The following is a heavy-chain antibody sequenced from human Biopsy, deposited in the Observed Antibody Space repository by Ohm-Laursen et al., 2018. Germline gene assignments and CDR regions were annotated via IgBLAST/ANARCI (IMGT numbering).Heavy chain of an antibody. D-gene: IGHD1-26*01. CDR2: INQAGTT. V-gene: IGHV4-34*01. CDR1: GKTFSDYQ. Sequence: SETLSLTCAVFGKTFSDYQWSWIRQPPGKGLEWIGQINQAGTTNYNPSLKSRVSISADASKYEFSLRLTSVTAADTAVYYCARHAPSYSGSYWRYFDLWGRGTLVTVSS. J-gene: IGHJ2*01. CDR3: ARHAPSYSGSYWRYFDL.